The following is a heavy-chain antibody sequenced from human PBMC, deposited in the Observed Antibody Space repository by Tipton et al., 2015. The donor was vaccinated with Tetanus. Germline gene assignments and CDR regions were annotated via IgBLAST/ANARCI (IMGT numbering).Heavy chain of an antibody. CDR3: ASMTPVDWYFDL. V-gene: IGHV4-59*07. CDR2: IYYSWST. Sequence: TLSLTCSVSGGSISSYFWSWIRQSPGQGLEWIGLIYYSWSTSYNPSLKSRVTISVDTSKNQLSLKLTSVTAADTAVYYCASMTPVDWYFDLWGRGTLVTVSS. J-gene: IGHJ2*01. CDR1: GGSISSYF. D-gene: IGHD4-23*01.